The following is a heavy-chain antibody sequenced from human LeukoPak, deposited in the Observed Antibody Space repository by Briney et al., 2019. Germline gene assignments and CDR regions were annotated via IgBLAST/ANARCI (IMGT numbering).Heavy chain of an antibody. CDR2: MNPNSGNT. Sequence: ASVKVFCKASGYTFTSYDLNWARQASGQGLEWMGWMNPNSGNTGYAQKFQGRVTMTRNTSISTAYMELSSLRSEDTAVYYCARGKRDPRGRGSYYFDYWGQGTLVTVSS. J-gene: IGHJ4*02. CDR1: GYTFTSYD. CDR3: ARGKRDPRGRGSYYFDY. V-gene: IGHV1-8*01. D-gene: IGHD1-26*01.